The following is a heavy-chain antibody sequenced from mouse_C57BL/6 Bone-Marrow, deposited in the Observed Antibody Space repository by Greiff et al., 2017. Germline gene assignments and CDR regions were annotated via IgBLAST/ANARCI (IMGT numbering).Heavy chain of an antibody. V-gene: IGHV1-85*01. CDR1: GYTFTSYD. D-gene: IGHD1-1*01. CDR3: AREHYYGSRVGFAY. CDR2: IYPRDGST. Sequence: QVQLKQSGPELVKPGASVKLSCKASGYTFTSYDINWVKQRPGQGLEWIGWIYPRDGSTKYNEKFKGKATLTVDTSSSTAYMELHSLTSEDSAVYFCAREHYYGSRVGFAYWGQGTLVTVSA. J-gene: IGHJ3*01.